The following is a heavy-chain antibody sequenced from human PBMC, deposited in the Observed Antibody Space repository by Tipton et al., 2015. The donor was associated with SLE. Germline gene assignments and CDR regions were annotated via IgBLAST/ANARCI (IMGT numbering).Heavy chain of an antibody. V-gene: IGHV3-9*01. CDR3: ARDFAEWGYTYGYHDY. J-gene: IGHJ4*02. Sequence: SLRLSCAASGFTFDDYAMHWVRQVPGKGLEWVSGITWNSGKIDYADSVKGRFSISRDNAKNSLYLQMNSLRAEDTAVYYCARDFAEWGYTYGYHDYWGQGTLVTVSS. CDR1: GFTFDDYA. CDR2: ITWNSGKI. D-gene: IGHD5-18*01.